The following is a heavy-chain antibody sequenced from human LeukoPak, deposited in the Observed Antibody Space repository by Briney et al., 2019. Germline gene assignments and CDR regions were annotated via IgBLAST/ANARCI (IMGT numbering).Heavy chain of an antibody. J-gene: IGHJ4*02. CDR2: IYSDGNT. CDR3: ARGGSSASAPYY. D-gene: IGHD2-21*01. V-gene: IGHV3-53*01. Sequence: GGSLRLSCAASGFTVSSNHMSWIRQAPGKGLERVSVIYSDGNTHYADSVKGRFTSSRDNSKNTLFLQMNSLRAEDTAVYYCARGGSSASAPYYWGQGTLVTVSS. CDR1: GFTVSSNH.